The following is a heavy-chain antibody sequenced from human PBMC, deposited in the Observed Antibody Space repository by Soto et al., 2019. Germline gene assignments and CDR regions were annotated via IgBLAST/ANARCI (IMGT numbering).Heavy chain of an antibody. CDR1: GFTFSSYG. V-gene: IGHV3-33*01. Sequence: PGGSLRLSCAASGFTFSSYGMHWVRQAPGKGLEWVAVIWYDGSNKYYADSVKGRFTISIDNSKNTLYLQMNSLRAEDTAVYYCAREGAGGSYYGWFDPWGQGTLVTVSS. CDR2: IWYDGSNK. CDR3: AREGAGGSYYGWFDP. J-gene: IGHJ5*02. D-gene: IGHD1-26*01.